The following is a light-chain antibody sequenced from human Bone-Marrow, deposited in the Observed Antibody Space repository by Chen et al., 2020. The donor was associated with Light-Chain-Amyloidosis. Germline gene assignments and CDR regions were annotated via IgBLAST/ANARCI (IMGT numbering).Light chain of an antibody. V-gene: IGLV3-25*03. CDR1: DLPTKY. CDR3: QSADSSGTYEVI. Sequence: SYELTPPPSVSVFPGQTARIPCSGDDLPTKYAYWYQQKPGQAPVLGIHRDTERPSGISARFAGSSSGTTATVTISGVQAEDEADYHCQSADSSGTYEVIVGGGTKLTVL. CDR2: RDT. J-gene: IGLJ2*01.